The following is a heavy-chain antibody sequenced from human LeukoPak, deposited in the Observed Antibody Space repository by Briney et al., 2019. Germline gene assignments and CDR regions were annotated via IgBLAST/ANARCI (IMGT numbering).Heavy chain of an antibody. V-gene: IGHV1-2*02. J-gene: IGHJ1*01. Sequence: ASVKVSCKASGYTFTGYYMHWVRQAPGQGLEWMGWINPNSGGTNYAQKFQGRVTMTRDTSISTAYMELSRLRSDDTAVYYCASADCSGGSCYSGYFQHWGQGTLVTVSS. CDR3: ASADCSGGSCYSGYFQH. CDR1: GYTFTGYY. D-gene: IGHD2-15*01. CDR2: INPNSGGT.